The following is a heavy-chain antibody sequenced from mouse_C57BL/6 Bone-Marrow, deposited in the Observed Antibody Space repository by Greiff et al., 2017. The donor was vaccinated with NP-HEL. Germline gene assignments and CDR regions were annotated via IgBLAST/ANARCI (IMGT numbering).Heavy chain of an antibody. D-gene: IGHD3-2*02. Sequence: QVQLQQSGPELVKPGASVKLSCKASGYTFTSYDINWVKQRPGQGLEWIGWIYPRDGSTKYTEKLKGTATLTVDTSSSTAYMELHSLTSEDSAVYFCARDSSGPGYYYAMDYWGQGTSVTVSS. V-gene: IGHV1-85*01. J-gene: IGHJ4*01. CDR1: GYTFTSYD. CDR3: ARDSSGPGYYYAMDY. CDR2: IYPRDGST.